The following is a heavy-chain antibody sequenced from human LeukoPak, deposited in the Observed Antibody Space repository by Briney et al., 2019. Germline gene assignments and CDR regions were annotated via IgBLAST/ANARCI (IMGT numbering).Heavy chain of an antibody. CDR1: GFTFSNYA. D-gene: IGHD4-23*01. Sequence: GGSLRLSCAASGFTFSNYAMSWVRQAPGKGLEWVSGISGSGGSTHYADSVKGRFTISRDNSKNTLYLQMNSLRAEDAALYYCAIGPGGVFHYWGQGTLVTVSS. J-gene: IGHJ4*02. CDR3: AIGPGGVFHY. CDR2: ISGSGGST. V-gene: IGHV3-23*01.